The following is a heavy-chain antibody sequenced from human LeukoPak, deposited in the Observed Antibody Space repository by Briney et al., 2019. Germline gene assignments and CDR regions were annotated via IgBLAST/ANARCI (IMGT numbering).Heavy chain of an antibody. V-gene: IGHV3-23*01. Sequence: GSLRLSCAASGFTFSSYAMSWVRQAPGKGLEWVSAVSGSGGSTFYADSVKGRFTISRDNSKNTLYLQVNILRAEDTAVYYCAKFDGVQLWLPYYYYYMDVWGKGTTVTVSS. D-gene: IGHD5-18*01. CDR3: AKFDGVQLWLPYYYYYMDV. J-gene: IGHJ6*03. CDR2: VSGSGGST. CDR1: GFTFSSYA.